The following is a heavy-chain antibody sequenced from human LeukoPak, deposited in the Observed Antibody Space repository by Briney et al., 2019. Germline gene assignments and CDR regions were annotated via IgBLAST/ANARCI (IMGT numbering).Heavy chain of an antibody. D-gene: IGHD1-26*01. V-gene: IGHV1-69*04. Sequence: ASVKVSCKASGGTFSSYAISWVRQAPGQGLEWMGRIIPILGIANYAQKFQGRVTITADKSTSTAYMGLSSLRSEDTAVYYCARLGSGSYYHWFDPWGQGTLVTVSS. J-gene: IGHJ5*02. CDR1: GGTFSSYA. CDR3: ARLGSGSYYHWFDP. CDR2: IIPILGIA.